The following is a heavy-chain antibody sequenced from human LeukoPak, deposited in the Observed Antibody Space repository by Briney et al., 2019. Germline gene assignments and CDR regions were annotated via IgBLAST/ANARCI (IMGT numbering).Heavy chain of an antibody. CDR2: IIPIFGTA. CDR1: GGTFSSYA. J-gene: IGHJ6*02. Sequence: SLKVSCKASGGTFSSYAISWVRQAPGQGLEWMGGIIPIFGTANYAQKFQGRVTITADESTSTAYMELSSMRSEDTAVYYCARQDIVVVPAAGDYYYYGMDVWGQGTTVTVPS. V-gene: IGHV1-69*13. D-gene: IGHD2-2*01. CDR3: ARQDIVVVPAAGDYYYYGMDV.